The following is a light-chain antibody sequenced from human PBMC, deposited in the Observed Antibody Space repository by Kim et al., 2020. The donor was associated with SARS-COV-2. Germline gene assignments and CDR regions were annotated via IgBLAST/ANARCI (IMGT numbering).Light chain of an antibody. CDR3: QAWDSSTVV. V-gene: IGLV3-1*01. CDR1: KLGDKY. J-gene: IGLJ2*01. CDR2: QDN. Sequence: VCPGQTASMTASGEKLGDKYACWYQQKPGRSPVLVIYQDNKRPSGIPGRFSGSNSGNTATLTISGTQAMDEADYYCQAWDSSTVVFGGGTQLTVL.